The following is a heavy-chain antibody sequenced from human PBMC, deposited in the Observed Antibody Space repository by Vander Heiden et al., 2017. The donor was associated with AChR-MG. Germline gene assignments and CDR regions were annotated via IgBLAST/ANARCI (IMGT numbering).Heavy chain of an antibody. D-gene: IGHD1-26*01. V-gene: IGHV1-46*03. Sequence: QVQLVQSGAEVKKPGASRKVSCKTSGFTFTNYHMHWVRKAHGQGLEWVGTINPSLDSTHYAQKFQGRVRMTRDTSTKTVYMDMTSLRPEDTAVYFCARELNGSFYFDFWGQGSLVTVSS. J-gene: IGHJ4*02. CDR3: ARELNGSFYFDF. CDR2: INPSLDST. CDR1: GFTFTNYH.